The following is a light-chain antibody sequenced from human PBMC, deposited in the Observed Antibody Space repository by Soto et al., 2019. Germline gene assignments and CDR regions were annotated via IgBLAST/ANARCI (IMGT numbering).Light chain of an antibody. CDR1: SSDVGGYNY. CDR2: EVS. J-gene: IGLJ2*01. Sequence: QSALTQPPSASGSPGQSVTISCTGTSSDVGGYNYDSWYQQHPGKAPKLMIYEVSKRPSGVPDRFSGSKSGNTASLTVSGLVAEDQADYYCSSYAGSNNLVFGRGTKLTVL. CDR3: SSYAGSNNLV. V-gene: IGLV2-8*01.